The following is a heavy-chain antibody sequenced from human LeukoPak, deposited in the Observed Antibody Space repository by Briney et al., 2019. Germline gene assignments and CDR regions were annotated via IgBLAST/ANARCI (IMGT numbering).Heavy chain of an antibody. D-gene: IGHD5-18*01. V-gene: IGHV3-30*18. CDR2: ISYDGSNK. CDR1: GSTFSSYG. J-gene: IGHJ3*02. Sequence: PGGSLRLSCAASGSTFSSYGMHWVRQAPGKGLEWVAVISYDGSNKYYADSVKGRFTISRDNSKNTLYLQMNSLRAEDTAVYYCAKVILWGYSYGPRGGDAFDIWGQGTMVTVSS. CDR3: AKVILWGYSYGPRGGDAFDI.